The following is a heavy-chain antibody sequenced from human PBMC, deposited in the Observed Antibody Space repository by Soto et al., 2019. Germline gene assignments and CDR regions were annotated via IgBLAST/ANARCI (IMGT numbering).Heavy chain of an antibody. V-gene: IGHV1-58*01. CDR2: IVVGSGNT. CDR3: AADHGIVGATRFDYYYYGMDV. CDR1: GFTFTSSA. J-gene: IGHJ6*02. D-gene: IGHD1-26*01. Sequence: QMQLVQSGPEVKKPGTSVKVSCKASGFTFTSSAVQWVRQARGQRLEWIGWIVVGSGNTNYAQKFQERVTITRDMSTSTAYMELSSLRSEDTAVYYCAADHGIVGATRFDYYYYGMDVWGQGTTVTVSS.